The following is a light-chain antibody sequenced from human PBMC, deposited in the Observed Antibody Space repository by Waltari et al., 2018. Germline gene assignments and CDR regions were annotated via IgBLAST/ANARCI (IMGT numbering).Light chain of an antibody. CDR1: QSVRSK. J-gene: IGKJ1*01. CDR3: QQYNNWPRT. CDR2: GAS. V-gene: IGKV3-15*01. Sequence: EIVMTQSPTTLSVSPGERATLSCRASQSVRSKLAWYQQKPGQAPRLFIKGASARDTGIPATCSGSGSGAELTLTSSSLQSGDFAVYYCQQYNNWPRTFGQGTKVEIK.